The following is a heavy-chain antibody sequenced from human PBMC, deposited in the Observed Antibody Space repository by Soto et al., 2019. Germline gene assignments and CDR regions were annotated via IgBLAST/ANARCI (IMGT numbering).Heavy chain of an antibody. CDR1: GYSFAGYW. J-gene: IGHJ4*02. CDR2: VYPSDSDV. D-gene: IGHD3-16*01. V-gene: IGHV5-51*01. CDR3: TKGATSPFGS. Sequence: PGESLKISCKGSGYSFAGYWIGWVRQMPGKGLDWMGNVYPSDSDVRYSPSFEGRVTISADNSINTAYLHLLNLKASDTAIYYCTKGATSPFGSWGQGTRVTVSS.